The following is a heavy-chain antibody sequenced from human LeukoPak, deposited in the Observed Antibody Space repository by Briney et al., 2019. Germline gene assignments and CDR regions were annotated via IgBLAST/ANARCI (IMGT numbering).Heavy chain of an antibody. CDR3: ARESGYYYGMDV. CDR1: GGSISSYY. D-gene: IGHD3-10*01. CDR2: IYYSGST. V-gene: IGHV4-59*01. J-gene: IGHJ6*02. Sequence: SETLSLTCTVSGGSISSYYWSWIRQPPGKGLEWIGCIYYSGSTNYNPSLKSRITISVDTSKNQFSLKLSSVTAADTAVYYCARESGYYYGMDVWGQGTTVTVSS.